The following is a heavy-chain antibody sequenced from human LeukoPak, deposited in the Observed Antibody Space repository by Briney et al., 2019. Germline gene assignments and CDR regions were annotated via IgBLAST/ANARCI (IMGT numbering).Heavy chain of an antibody. J-gene: IGHJ6*03. Sequence: SETLSLTCAVYGGSFSGYYWSWIRQPPGKGLEWIGEINHSGSTNYNPSLKSRLTISVNTSKNQFSLKLSSVTAADTAVFYCARGLKGLVGATSNYYYYMDVWGKGTTVTVSS. CDR3: ARGLKGLVGATSNYYYYMDV. CDR1: GGSFSGYY. D-gene: IGHD1-26*01. V-gene: IGHV4-34*01. CDR2: INHSGST.